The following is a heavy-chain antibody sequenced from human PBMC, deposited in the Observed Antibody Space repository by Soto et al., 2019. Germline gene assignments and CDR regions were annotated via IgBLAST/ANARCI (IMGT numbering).Heavy chain of an antibody. Sequence: TSETLSLTCTVSGGSISSSSYYWGWIRQPPGKGLEWIGSIYYSGSTYYNPSLKSRVTISVDTSKNQFSLKLSSVTAADTAVYYCASGGYSYGHNWFDPWGQGTLVTVSS. CDR3: ASGGYSYGHNWFDP. CDR2: IYYSGST. J-gene: IGHJ5*02. V-gene: IGHV4-39*01. CDR1: GGSISSSSYY. D-gene: IGHD5-18*01.